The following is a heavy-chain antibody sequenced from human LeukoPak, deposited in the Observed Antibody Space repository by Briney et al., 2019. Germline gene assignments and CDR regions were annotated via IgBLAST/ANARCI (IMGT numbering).Heavy chain of an antibody. D-gene: IGHD5-12*01. V-gene: IGHV1-24*01. Sequence: ASVKVSCKVSGYTLTELSMHWVRQAPGKGLEWMGGFDPEDGETIYAQKFQGRVTMTEDTPTDTAYMELSSLRSEDTAVYYCATAGPSGYALSYWGQGTLVTVSS. CDR1: GYTLTELS. CDR2: FDPEDGET. J-gene: IGHJ4*02. CDR3: ATAGPSGYALSY.